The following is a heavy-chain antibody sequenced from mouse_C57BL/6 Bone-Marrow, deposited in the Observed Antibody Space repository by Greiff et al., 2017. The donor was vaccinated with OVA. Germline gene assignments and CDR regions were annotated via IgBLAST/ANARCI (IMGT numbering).Heavy chain of an antibody. D-gene: IGHD1-2*01. CDR2: IDPSDSYT. CDR3: ARGYYGFWYFDV. V-gene: IGHV1-50*01. CDR1: AYTFTSYW. J-gene: IGHJ1*03. Sequence: VQLQQPGAELVKPGASVKLSCKASAYTFTSYWMQWVKQRPGQGLEWIGEIDPSDSYTNYNQKFKGKATLTVDTSSSTAYMQLSSLTSEDSAVYYCARGYYGFWYFDVWGTGTTVTVSS.